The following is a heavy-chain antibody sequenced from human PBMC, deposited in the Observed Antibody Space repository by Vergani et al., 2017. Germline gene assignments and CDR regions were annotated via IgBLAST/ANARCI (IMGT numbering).Heavy chain of an antibody. V-gene: IGHV4-34*01. J-gene: IGHJ6*02. CDR2: INQSGST. CDR3: ARRRGISLAVWGMDV. D-gene: IGHD2-15*01. Sequence: QVQLQQWGAGLLKPSETLSLTCAVYGGSFSGYYWSWIRQPPGKGLEWIGEINQSGSTNYNPSLKSRVTISVDTSKNQFSLKLGSVTAADTAVYYCARRRGISLAVWGMDVWGQGTTVTVSS. CDR1: GGSFSGYY.